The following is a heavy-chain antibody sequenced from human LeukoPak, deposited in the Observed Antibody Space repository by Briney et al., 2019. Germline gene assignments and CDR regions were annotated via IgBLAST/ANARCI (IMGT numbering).Heavy chain of an antibody. V-gene: IGHV7-4-1*02. CDR3: ARDRQGYYYYGMDV. J-gene: IGHJ6*02. CDR2: INTNTGNP. Sequence: GASVKVSCKASGYTFSRYDMNWVRQAPGQGLEWMGWINTNTGNPTYAQGFTGRFVFSLDTSVSTAYLQISSLKAEDTAVYYCARDRQGYYYYGMDVWGQGTTVTVSS. CDR1: GYTFSRYD.